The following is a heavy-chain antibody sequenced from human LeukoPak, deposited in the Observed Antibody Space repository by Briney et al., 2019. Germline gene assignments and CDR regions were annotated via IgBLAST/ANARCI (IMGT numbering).Heavy chain of an antibody. V-gene: IGHV3-7*01. J-gene: IGHJ6*03. CDR1: GFTFSSYW. D-gene: IGHD6-19*01. Sequence: GGSLRLSCAASGFTFSSYWMSWVRQAPGKGLEWVANIKQDGSEKYYVDSVKGRFTISRDNAKNSLYLQMNSLRAEDTAVYYCARDSPWLYSSGWRSNYYYYYYMDVWGKGTTVTVSS. CDR3: ARDSPWLYSSGWRSNYYYYYYMDV. CDR2: IKQDGSEK.